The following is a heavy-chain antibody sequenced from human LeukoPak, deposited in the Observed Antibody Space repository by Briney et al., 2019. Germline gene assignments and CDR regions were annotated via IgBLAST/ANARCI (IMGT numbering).Heavy chain of an antibody. J-gene: IGHJ6*03. Sequence: GGSLRLSCAASGFTFSTYAMTWVRQAPGKGLEWVSLISGTGGSTYYADSVKGRFTISRDNSKNTLYLQMNSLRAEDTAVYYCARVILGTYYDILTGYYYYYMDVWGKGTTVTISS. CDR3: ARVILGTYYDILTGYYYYYMDV. CDR1: GFTFSTYA. V-gene: IGHV3-23*01. D-gene: IGHD3-9*01. CDR2: ISGTGGST.